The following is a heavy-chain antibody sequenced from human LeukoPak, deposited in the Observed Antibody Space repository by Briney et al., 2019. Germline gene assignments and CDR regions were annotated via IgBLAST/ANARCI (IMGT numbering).Heavy chain of an antibody. CDR3: TRGPTGTVVFDI. CDR2: ISGSGGST. D-gene: IGHD1-1*01. CDR1: GFTFSSYA. V-gene: IGHV3-23*01. J-gene: IGHJ3*02. Sequence: GGSLRLSCAASGFTFSSYAMSWVRQAPGKGLEWVSAISGSGGSTYYADSVKGRFTISRDNSKNTLYLQMNSLKTEDTAVYYCTRGPTGTVVFDIWGQGTMVTVSS.